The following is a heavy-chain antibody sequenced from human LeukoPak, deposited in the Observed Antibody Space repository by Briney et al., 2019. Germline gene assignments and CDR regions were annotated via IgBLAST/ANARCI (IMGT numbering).Heavy chain of an antibody. CDR2: ISSSSSYI. D-gene: IGHD1-26*01. J-gene: IGHJ3*02. CDR1: GFTFSSYS. CDR3: ARDSAIDSGSYSGAFDI. Sequence: PGGSLRLSCAASGFTFSSYSMNWVRQAPGKGLEWVSSISSSSSYIYYADSVKGRFTISRDNAKNSLYLQMNSLRAEDTAVYYCARDSAIDSGSYSGAFDIWGQGTMVTVSS. V-gene: IGHV3-21*01.